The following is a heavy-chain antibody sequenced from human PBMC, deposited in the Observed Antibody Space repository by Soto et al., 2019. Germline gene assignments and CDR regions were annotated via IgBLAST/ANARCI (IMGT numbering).Heavy chain of an antibody. V-gene: IGHV1-18*01. CDR2: ISTYSDDT. Sequence: QVHLVQSGVEVKTPGASVKVSCQASGYTFFTYDISWVRQAPGQGLEWMGWISTYSDDTKYAQKFQGRVTMTTYTSTTTAYLELRSLRSDDTAVYYCARHHGPTTSENWFDPWGQGTLVTVSS. CDR1: GYTFFTYD. D-gene: IGHD5-12*01. CDR3: ARHHGPTTSENWFDP. J-gene: IGHJ5*02.